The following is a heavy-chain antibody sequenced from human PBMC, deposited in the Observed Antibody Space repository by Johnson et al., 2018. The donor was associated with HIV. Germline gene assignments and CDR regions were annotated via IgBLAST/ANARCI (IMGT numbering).Heavy chain of an antibody. J-gene: IGHJ3*02. CDR3: ANGGYSYGYDAFDI. CDR2: ISYDGRNK. CDR1: GFTFSSYA. D-gene: IGHD5-18*01. Sequence: VPLVESGGGVVQPGRSLRLSCAASGFTFSSYAMHWVRQAPGKGLEWVAVISYDGRNKYYADSVKGRFTISRDNSKNTLYLQMNSLRAEDTAVYYCANGGYSYGYDAFDIWGQGTMVTVSS. V-gene: IGHV3-30*04.